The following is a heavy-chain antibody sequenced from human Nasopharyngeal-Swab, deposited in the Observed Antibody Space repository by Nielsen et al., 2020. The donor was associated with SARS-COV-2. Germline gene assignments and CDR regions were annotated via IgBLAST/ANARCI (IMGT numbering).Heavy chain of an antibody. J-gene: IGHJ6*03. V-gene: IGHV3-48*04. CDR3: ARGYSSRSEYYYYYMDV. D-gene: IGHD6-13*01. Sequence: GESLKISCAASGFTFSSYSMNWVRQAPGKGLEWVSYISSSSSTIYYADSVKGRFTISRDNAKNSLYLQMISLRAEDTTVYYCARGYSSRSEYYYYYMDVWGKGTTVTVSS. CDR1: GFTFSSYS. CDR2: ISSSSSTI.